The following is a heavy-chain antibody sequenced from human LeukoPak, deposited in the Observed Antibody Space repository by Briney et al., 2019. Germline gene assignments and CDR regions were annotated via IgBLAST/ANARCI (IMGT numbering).Heavy chain of an antibody. Sequence: ASVKVSCKASGYTFTSYDINWVRQATGQGLEWMGWMNPNSGNTGYAQKFQGRVTITRNTSISTAYMELSSLRSEDTAVYYCARGAHYYDSSGFPPTGAFDIWGQGTMVTVSS. CDR1: GYTFTSYD. J-gene: IGHJ3*02. D-gene: IGHD3-22*01. CDR3: ARGAHYYDSSGFPPTGAFDI. CDR2: MNPNSGNT. V-gene: IGHV1-8*03.